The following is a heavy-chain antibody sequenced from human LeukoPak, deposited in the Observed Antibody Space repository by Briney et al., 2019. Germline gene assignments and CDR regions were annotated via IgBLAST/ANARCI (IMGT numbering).Heavy chain of an antibody. V-gene: IGHV5-51*01. CDR1: GYSFTSYW. J-gene: IGHJ5*02. D-gene: IGHD3-22*01. Sequence: GESLKISCKGSGYSFTSYWIGWVRQMPGKGLEWMGIIYPGDSDTRYSPSFQGQVTISAVKSISTAYLQWSSLKASDTAMYYCARRAHYYDSSGYYHCPYNWFDPWGQGTLVTVSS. CDR3: ARRAHYYDSSGYYHCPYNWFDP. CDR2: IYPGDSDT.